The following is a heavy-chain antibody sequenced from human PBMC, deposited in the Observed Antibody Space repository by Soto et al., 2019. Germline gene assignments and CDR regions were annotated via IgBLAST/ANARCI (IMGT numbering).Heavy chain of an antibody. J-gene: IGHJ5*02. D-gene: IGHD2-2*02. CDR3: ARQVPAAIRLGWFDP. CDR1: GGSISRSTYY. Sequence: SETLSLTCTVSGGSISRSTYYWGWIRQPPGKGLEWIGSIYYSGSTYYRPSLKSRVTISVDTSKNQFSLKLSSVTAADTAVYYCARQVPAAIRLGWFDPWGQGTLVTSPQ. V-gene: IGHV4-39*01. CDR2: IYYSGST.